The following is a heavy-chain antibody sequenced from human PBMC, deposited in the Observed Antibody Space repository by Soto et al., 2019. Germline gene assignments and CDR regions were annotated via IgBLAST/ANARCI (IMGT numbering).Heavy chain of an antibody. CDR2: ISYDGSNK. D-gene: IGHD4-17*01. CDR3: AKGVGDYPYYYYGMDV. V-gene: IGHV3-30*18. CDR1: GFTFSSYG. J-gene: IGHJ6*02. Sequence: QVQLVESGGGVVQPGRSLRLSCAASGFTFSSYGMHWVRQAPGKGLEWVAVISYDGSNKYYADSVKGRFTISRDNSKNTQYLQMNSLRAEDTAVYYCAKGVGDYPYYYYGMDVWGQGTTVTVSS.